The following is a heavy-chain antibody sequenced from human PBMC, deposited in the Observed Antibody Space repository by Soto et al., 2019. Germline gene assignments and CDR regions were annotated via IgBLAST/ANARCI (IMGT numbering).Heavy chain of an antibody. V-gene: IGHV3-64D*06. D-gene: IGHD3-16*01. CDR3: VKAAVGAPRKTPVNTPFDY. J-gene: IGHJ4*02. CDR1: GFTFSSYA. Sequence: GGSLRLSCSVSGFTFSSYAMHWVRQSPGKGLKYVSAISSSGGSTYYADSVRGRFTISRDNSKNTLFLQMSSLRPDDTAIYYCVKAAVGAPRKTPVNTPFDYLGQGALVTVSS. CDR2: ISSSGGST.